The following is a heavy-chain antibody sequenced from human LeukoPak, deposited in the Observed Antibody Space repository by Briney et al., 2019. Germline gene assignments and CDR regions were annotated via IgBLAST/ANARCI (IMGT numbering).Heavy chain of an antibody. CDR3: ARYGSSPPHWFDP. J-gene: IGHJ5*02. D-gene: IGHD6-6*01. Sequence: GESLQISCKGSGYSFTSYWIGWVRQMPGKGLEWMGIIYPGDSDTRYSPSFQGQVTISADKSISTAYLQWSSLEASDTAMYYCARYGSSPPHWFDPWGQGTLVTVSS. CDR2: IYPGDSDT. V-gene: IGHV5-51*01. CDR1: GYSFTSYW.